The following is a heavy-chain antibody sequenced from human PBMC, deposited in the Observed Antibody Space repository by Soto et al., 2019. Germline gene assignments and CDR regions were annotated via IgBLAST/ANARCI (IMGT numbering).Heavy chain of an antibody. D-gene: IGHD6-19*01. CDR2: ISRSGDST. V-gene: IGHV3-23*01. J-gene: IGHJ3*01. CDR3: AFRSGWFGAFDV. CDR1: GFTFSNSD. Sequence: EVQLLESGGGSVQPGGPLRLSYAAYGFTFSNSDMSWVRQALGKGLEWVSYISRSGDSTYYADYVQGRFTISRDNSKNTLLLQVNSLRNEDTAVYYCAFRSGWFGAFDVWGQGTMVIVSS.